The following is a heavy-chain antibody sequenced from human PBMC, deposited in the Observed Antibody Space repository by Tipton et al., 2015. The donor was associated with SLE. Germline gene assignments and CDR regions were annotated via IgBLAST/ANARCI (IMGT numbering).Heavy chain of an antibody. D-gene: IGHD6-13*01. V-gene: IGHV4-34*01. CDR1: GGSFSGYY. CDR2: INHSGST. J-gene: IGHJ3*02. CDR3: ARTAPGSSSWRDAFDI. Sequence: TLSLTCAVYGGSFSGYYWSWIRQPPGKGLEWIGEINHSGSTNYNPSLKSRVTISVDTSKNQFSLKLSSVTAADTAVYYCARTAPGSSSWRDAFDIWGQWTMVTVSS.